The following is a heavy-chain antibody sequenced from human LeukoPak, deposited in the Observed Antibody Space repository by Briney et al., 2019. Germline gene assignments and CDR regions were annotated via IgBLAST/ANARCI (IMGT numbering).Heavy chain of an antibody. D-gene: IGHD2-8*01. CDR3: ARHGHCTNGVCYSNYYYYMDV. CDR2: IYPDNSDT. CDR1: GYSFTSYW. V-gene: IGHV5-51*01. Sequence: GESLKIFCKGSGYSFTSYWIGWVRQMPGKGLVWMGIIYPDNSDTRYSPSLEGQVIISVDKSISTAYLQWSSLKASDTATYYCARHGHCTNGVCYSNYYYYMDVWGKGTTVTVSS. J-gene: IGHJ6*03.